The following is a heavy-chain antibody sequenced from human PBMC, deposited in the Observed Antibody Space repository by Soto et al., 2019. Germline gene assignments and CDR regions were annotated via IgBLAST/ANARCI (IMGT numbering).Heavy chain of an antibody. CDR2: IWYDGSNK. D-gene: IGHD3-16*01. Sequence: GGSLRLSCAASGFTFSSYGMHWVRQAPGKGLEWVAVIWYDGSNKYYADSVKGRFTISRDNSKNTLYLQMNSLRAEDTAVYYCARAFYDYVWGSPTGAYFDYWGQGTLVTVSS. CDR3: ARAFYDYVWGSPTGAYFDY. CDR1: GFTFSSYG. V-gene: IGHV3-33*01. J-gene: IGHJ4*02.